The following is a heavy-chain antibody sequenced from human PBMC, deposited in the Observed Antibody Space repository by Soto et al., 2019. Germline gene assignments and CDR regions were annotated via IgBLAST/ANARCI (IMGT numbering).Heavy chain of an antibody. Sequence: SETLSLTCTVSGGSISSGGYYWSWIRQHPGKGLEWIGYIYYSGSTYYNPSLKSRVTISVDTSKNQFSLKLSSVTAADTAVYYCAREGRRDCSGGSCYSIGDTDDYGMDVWGQGTTVTVSS. CDR3: AREGRRDCSGGSCYSIGDTDDYGMDV. V-gene: IGHV4-31*03. D-gene: IGHD2-15*01. CDR1: GGSISSGGYY. J-gene: IGHJ6*02. CDR2: IYYSGST.